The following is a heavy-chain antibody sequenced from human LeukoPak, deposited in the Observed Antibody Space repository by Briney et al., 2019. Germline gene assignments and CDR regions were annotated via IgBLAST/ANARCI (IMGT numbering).Heavy chain of an antibody. D-gene: IGHD1-14*01. J-gene: IGHJ4*02. CDR1: GFTFTDYE. CDR3: MRDAPGSNTGDY. Sequence: GGSLRLSCVASGFTFTDYEFNWVRQAPGKGLEWLSFINIDSSKILYADSVKGRLTISRDDDKTSIYLHMHSLRAEDTAVYYCMRDAPGSNTGDYWGQGTRVTVSS. CDR2: INIDSSKI. V-gene: IGHV3-48*03.